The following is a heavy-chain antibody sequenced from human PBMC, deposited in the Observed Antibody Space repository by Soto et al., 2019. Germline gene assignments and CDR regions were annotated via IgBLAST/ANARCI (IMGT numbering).Heavy chain of an antibody. V-gene: IGHV4-61*01. D-gene: IGHD2-2*02. CDR2: IYSSGST. Sequence: PSEPLSLTCTVSGGSVSSDTHYWSWIRQPPGKRLEWIGFIYSSGSTNYSPSLKSRVTMSVDTSKNQFSLKLRSVIVADTAVYHCARFVRSCSGTTCYTRADVWGQGTTVTVSS. J-gene: IGHJ6*02. CDR3: ARFVRSCSGTTCYTRADV. CDR1: GGSVSSDTHY.